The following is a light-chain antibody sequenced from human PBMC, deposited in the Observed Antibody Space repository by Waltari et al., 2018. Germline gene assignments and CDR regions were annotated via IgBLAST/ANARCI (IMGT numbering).Light chain of an antibody. Sequence: DIVMTQSPDSLAVSLGERATINSKSSQSVLSSSNNKNYLTWYQQKPGQPPKLLIYWASIRESGVPDRFSVSGSGTDFTLTISSLQAEDVAVYYCQQYYSTPPITFGQGTRLEIK. CDR1: QSVLSSSNNKNY. CDR3: QQYYSTPPIT. J-gene: IGKJ5*01. CDR2: WAS. V-gene: IGKV4-1*01.